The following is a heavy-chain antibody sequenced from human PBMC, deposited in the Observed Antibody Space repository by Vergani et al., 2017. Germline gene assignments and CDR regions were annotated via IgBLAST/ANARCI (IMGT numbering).Heavy chain of an antibody. CDR1: GGSISNYY. CDR3: ARNKWETYWYFDL. J-gene: IGHJ2*01. V-gene: IGHV4-59*01. CDR2: IYYSGST. Sequence: QVQLQESGPGLVKPSETLSLTCTVSGGSISNYYWSWIRQPPGKGLEWIGYIYYSGSTNYNPSLKSRVTISVDTSKNQFSLKLSSVMAADTAVYYCARNKWETYWYFDLWGRGTLITVSS. D-gene: IGHD1-26*01.